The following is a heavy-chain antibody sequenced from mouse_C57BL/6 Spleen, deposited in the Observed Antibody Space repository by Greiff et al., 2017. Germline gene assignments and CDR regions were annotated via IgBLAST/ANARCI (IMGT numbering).Heavy chain of an antibody. CDR2: LGPETGGP. CDR1: GYTFTDYE. J-gene: IGHJ4*01. V-gene: IGHV1-15*01. CDR3: TRYEGLRNYYAMDY. Sequence: QVQLKQSGAELVRPGASVTLSCKASGYTFTDYEMHWVKQTPVHGLEWIGALGPETGGPAYTQKFKGKAILTADKSSSTAYMELRSLTSEDSAVYYCTRYEGLRNYYAMDYWGQGTSVTVSS. D-gene: IGHD2-4*01.